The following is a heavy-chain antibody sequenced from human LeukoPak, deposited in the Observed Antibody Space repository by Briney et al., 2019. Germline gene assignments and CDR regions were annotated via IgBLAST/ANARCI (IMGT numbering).Heavy chain of an antibody. CDR3: ARQKGTGVYYFDY. J-gene: IGHJ4*02. CDR2: IYYSGNT. Sequence: SETLSLTCIVSGGSISSTKYSWGWIRQPPGKGLEWIGSIYYSGNTYYNSSLKSRVTISVDTSKNQFSLRLSSVTAADTAVYCCARQKGTGVYYFDYWGQGTLVTVSS. V-gene: IGHV4-39*01. D-gene: IGHD7-27*01. CDR1: GGSISSTKYS.